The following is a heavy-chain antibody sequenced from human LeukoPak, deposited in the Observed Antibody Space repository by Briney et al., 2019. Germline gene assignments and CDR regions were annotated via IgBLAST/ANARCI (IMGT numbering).Heavy chain of an antibody. CDR2: IQTDEKDT. J-gene: IGHJ6*03. Sequence: PGGSLRLSCAASVFAFSRYLMHWVCHAPGKGLVWVSRIQTDEKDTTYADSVKGRFTISRDNAKNTLYLQMDSLRVDEDTAVYYCARAAGNTYAMDVWGKGTTVTVSS. D-gene: IGHD2/OR15-2a*01. CDR3: ARAAGNTYAMDV. CDR1: VFAFSRYL. V-gene: IGHV3-74*03.